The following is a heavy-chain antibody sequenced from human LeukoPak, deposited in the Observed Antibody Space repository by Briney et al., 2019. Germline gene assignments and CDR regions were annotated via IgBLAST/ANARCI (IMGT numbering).Heavy chain of an antibody. D-gene: IGHD5-18*01. J-gene: IGHJ4*02. V-gene: IGHV4-59*01. CDR2: IYYSGST. CDR3: ARVIPRTAMVTGPFDY. CDR1: GGSISSYY. Sequence: SETLSLTCTVSGGSISSYYWSWIRQPPGKGLEWIGYIYYSGSTNYNPSLKSRVTISVDTSKNQFSLKLSSVTAADTAVYYCARVIPRTAMVTGPFDYWGQGTLVTVSS.